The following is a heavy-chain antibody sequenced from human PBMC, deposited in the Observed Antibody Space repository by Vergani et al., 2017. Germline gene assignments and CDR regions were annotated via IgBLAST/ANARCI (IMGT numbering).Heavy chain of an antibody. J-gene: IGHJ3*02. D-gene: IGHD2-2*01. CDR1: GGSISSSSYY. V-gene: IGHV4-39*07. Sequence: QLQLQESGPGLVKPSETLSLTCTVSGGSISSSSYYWGWIRQPPGKGLEWIGSIYYSGSTYYNPSLKSRVTISVDTSKNQFSLKLSSVTAAATAVYYCASXGDVIVVVPAAPPDAFDIWGQGTMVTVSS. CDR2: IYYSGST. CDR3: ASXGDVIVVVPAAPPDAFDI.